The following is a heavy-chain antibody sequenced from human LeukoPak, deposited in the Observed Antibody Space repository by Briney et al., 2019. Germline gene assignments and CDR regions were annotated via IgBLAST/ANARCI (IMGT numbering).Heavy chain of an antibody. V-gene: IGHV3-66*01. CDR1: GFTVSSNY. J-gene: IGHJ4*02. CDR2: IYSGGST. Sequence: PGGSLRLSCAASGFTVSSNYMSWVRQAPGKGLEWVSVIYSGGSTYYADSVKGRFTISRDNSKNTLYLQMNSLRAEDTAVYYCAGGRVVSSGYYLYIWGQGTLVTVSS. D-gene: IGHD3-22*01. CDR3: AGGRVVSSGYYLYI.